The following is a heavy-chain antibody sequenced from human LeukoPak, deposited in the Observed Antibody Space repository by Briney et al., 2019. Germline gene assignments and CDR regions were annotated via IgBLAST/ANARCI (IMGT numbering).Heavy chain of an antibody. J-gene: IGHJ3*01. CDR3: AKEAGQDYGALDAFDV. D-gene: IGHD4-17*01. V-gene: IGHV3-21*01. CDR2: IGGSSSSL. Sequence: GRSRRLSCAASGFTFSIYSMNWVRQAPGKGLEWVSSIGGSSSSLYYAESVKGRFTISRDNARNSLYLQMNSLRVEDTAVYYCAKEAGQDYGALDAFDVWGQGTMVTVSS. CDR1: GFTFSIYS.